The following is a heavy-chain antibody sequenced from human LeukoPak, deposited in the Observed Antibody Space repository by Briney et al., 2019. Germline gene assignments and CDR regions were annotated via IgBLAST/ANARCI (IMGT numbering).Heavy chain of an antibody. D-gene: IGHD6-6*01. Sequence: SETLSLTCTVSGGSISSGDYYWSWIRQPPGKGLEWIGYIYYSGSTYYNPSLKSRVTISVDTSKNQFSLKLSSVTAADTAVYCCARATYSSSLYFDYWGQGTLVTVSS. V-gene: IGHV4-30-4*02. CDR1: GGSISSGDYY. J-gene: IGHJ4*02. CDR3: ARATYSSSLYFDY. CDR2: IYYSGST.